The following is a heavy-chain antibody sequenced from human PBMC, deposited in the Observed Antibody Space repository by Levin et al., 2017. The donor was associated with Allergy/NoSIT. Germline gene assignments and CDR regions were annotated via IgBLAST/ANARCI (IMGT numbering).Heavy chain of an antibody. CDR2: ISGSGGST. CDR1: GFTFNTYA. Sequence: PGGSLRLSCAASGFTFNTYAMSWVRQAPGKGLECVSGISGSGGSTDYADSVKGRFTISRDNSKNTLYLQMNSLRAEDTAVYYCAKLGATLGGLGYWGQGTLVTVSS. D-gene: IGHD3-16*01. J-gene: IGHJ4*02. V-gene: IGHV3-23*01. CDR3: AKLGATLGGLGY.